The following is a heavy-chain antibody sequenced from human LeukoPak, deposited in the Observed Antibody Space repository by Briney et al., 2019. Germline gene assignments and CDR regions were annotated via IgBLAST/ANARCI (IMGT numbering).Heavy chain of an antibody. J-gene: IGHJ5*02. CDR1: GFTFSSYA. CDR2: ITGSGGST. CDR3: VRDRKAYNWFDT. V-gene: IGHV3-23*01. Sequence: PGGSLRLSCAASGFTFSSYALSWVRQAPGKGLEWVSGITGSGGSTSYADSVKGRFTISRDNAKNTMYLQMNSLRAEDTAMYYCVRDRKAYNWFDTWGQGTLVTVSS. D-gene: IGHD1-14*01.